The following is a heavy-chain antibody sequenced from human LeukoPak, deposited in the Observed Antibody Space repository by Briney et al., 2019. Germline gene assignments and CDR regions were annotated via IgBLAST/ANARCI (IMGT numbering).Heavy chain of an antibody. D-gene: IGHD3-10*01. CDR3: ARAGPGLRKSGYFDY. CDR2: ISAYNGKT. V-gene: IGHV1-18*01. J-gene: IGHJ4*02. Sequence: ASVKVSCKASGYTFTSYAMNWVRQAPGQGLEWMGWISAYNGKTNYAQKFQGRVTMTTDRSTSTAYMELRSLTSDDTAVYYCARAGPGLRKSGYFDYWGQGTLVTVSS. CDR1: GYTFTSYA.